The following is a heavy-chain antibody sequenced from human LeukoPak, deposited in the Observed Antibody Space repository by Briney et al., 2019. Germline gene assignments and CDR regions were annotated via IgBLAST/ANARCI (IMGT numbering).Heavy chain of an antibody. J-gene: IGHJ5*02. CDR2: ISAYNGNT. CDR3: AMGATVTTFGGFDP. Sequence: ASVKVSCKASGYTFTSYGISWVRQAPGQGLEWMGWISAYNGNTNYAQKLQGRVTMTTDTSTSTACMELRSLRSDDTAVYYCAMGATVTTFGGFDPWGQGTLVTVSS. D-gene: IGHD4-11*01. CDR1: GYTFTSYG. V-gene: IGHV1-18*01.